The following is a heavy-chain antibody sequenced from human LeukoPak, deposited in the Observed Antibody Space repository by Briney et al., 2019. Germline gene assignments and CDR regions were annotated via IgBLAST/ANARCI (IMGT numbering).Heavy chain of an antibody. CDR2: ISSGSSYI. CDR3: ARDLGSYYGSGSYYKY. J-gene: IGHJ4*02. V-gene: IGHV3-21*01. CDR1: GCTFSRYS. D-gene: IGHD3-10*01. Sequence: SGGSVRLSCAASGCTFSRYSMTWVRQAPGKGLEWVSSISSGSSYIYYADSVKGRFTISRDNAKNSLYLQMNSLRAEDTAVYYCARDLGSYYGSGSYYKYWGQGTLVTVSS.